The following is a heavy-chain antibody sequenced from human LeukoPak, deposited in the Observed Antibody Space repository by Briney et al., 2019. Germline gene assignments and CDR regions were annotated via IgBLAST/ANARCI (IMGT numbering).Heavy chain of an antibody. Sequence: SETLSLTCTVSGGSISSGGYYWSWIPQHPGKGLEWIGYIYYSGSTYYNPSLKSRVTISVDTSKNQFSLKLSSVTAADTAVYYCARDRGPYSGYDSYYFDYWGQGTLVTVSS. D-gene: IGHD5-12*01. V-gene: IGHV4-31*03. CDR3: ARDRGPYSGYDSYYFDY. CDR2: IYYSGST. CDR1: GGSISSGGYY. J-gene: IGHJ4*02.